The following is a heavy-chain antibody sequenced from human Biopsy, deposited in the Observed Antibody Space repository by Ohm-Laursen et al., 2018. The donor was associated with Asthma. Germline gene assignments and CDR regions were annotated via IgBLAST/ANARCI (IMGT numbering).Heavy chain of an antibody. CDR2: ISFDGSTK. J-gene: IGHJ4*02. CDR3: ARAISSSWWAVEY. D-gene: IGHD6-6*01. V-gene: IGHV3-30*03. Sequence: SLRLSCSASGLTFRNYGMHWVRQAPGKGLEWVALISFDGSTKYFADFVKGRFTISRDNSKNTLYLQMNSLRAEDTAVYYCARAISSSWWAVEYWGQGTLVTVSS. CDR1: GLTFRNYG.